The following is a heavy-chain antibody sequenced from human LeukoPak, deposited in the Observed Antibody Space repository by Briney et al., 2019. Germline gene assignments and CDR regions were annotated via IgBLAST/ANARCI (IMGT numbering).Heavy chain of an antibody. V-gene: IGHV3-74*01. CDR3: SRVLPGGSRSLDL. J-gene: IGHJ2*01. CDR1: GFTFSRYW. D-gene: IGHD1-26*01. CDR2: IQIDGSST. Sequence: TGGSLRLSCAASGFTFSRYWMHWVRQAPGKGLEWVSRIQIDGSSTNYADSVKGRFTISRDNDKNTPYLQMHGLRAEDTAMYYCSRVLPGGSRSLDLWGLGTLVIVSS.